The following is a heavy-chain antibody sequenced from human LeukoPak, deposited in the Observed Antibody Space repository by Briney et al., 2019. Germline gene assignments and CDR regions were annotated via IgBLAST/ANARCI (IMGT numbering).Heavy chain of an antibody. CDR3: ARDVDTATISQIDY. D-gene: IGHD5-18*01. V-gene: IGHV3-33*08. Sequence: GGSLRLSCAASGFTFSSYSMNWVRQAPGKGLEWVAVIWYDGSNKYYADSVKGRFTISRDNSKNTLYLQMNSLRAEDTAVYYCARDVDTATISQIDYWGQGTLVTVSS. CDR2: IWYDGSNK. CDR1: GFTFSSYS. J-gene: IGHJ4*02.